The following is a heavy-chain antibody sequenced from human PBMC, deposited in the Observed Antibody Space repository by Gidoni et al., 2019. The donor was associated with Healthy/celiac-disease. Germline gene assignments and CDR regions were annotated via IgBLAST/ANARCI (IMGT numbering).Heavy chain of an antibody. CDR1: GGSISSGDYY. Sequence: QVQLQESGPGLVKPSQTLSLTCTVSGGSISSGDYYWSWLRQPPGKGLEWIGYIYYSGSTYYNPSLKSRVTISVDTSKNQFSLKLSSVTAADTAVYYCARSETIFGVVPRYFDYWGQGTLVTVSS. CDR2: IYYSGST. V-gene: IGHV4-30-4*01. D-gene: IGHD3-3*01. CDR3: ARSETIFGVVPRYFDY. J-gene: IGHJ4*02.